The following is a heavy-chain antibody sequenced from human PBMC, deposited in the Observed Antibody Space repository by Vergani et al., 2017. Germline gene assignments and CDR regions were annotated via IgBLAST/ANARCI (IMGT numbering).Heavy chain of an antibody. CDR1: GFTFSDYY. CDR3: ARVLYRSSWYYYYMDV. CDR2: ISSSGSTI. Sequence: QVQLVESGGGLVKPGGSLRLSCAASGFTFSDYYMSWIRQAPGKGLEWVSYISSSGSTIYYADSVKGRFTISRDNAKNSLYLQMNSLRAEDAAVYYCARVLYRSSWYYYYMDVWGEGTTVTVSS. J-gene: IGHJ6*03. D-gene: IGHD6-13*01. V-gene: IGHV3-11*01.